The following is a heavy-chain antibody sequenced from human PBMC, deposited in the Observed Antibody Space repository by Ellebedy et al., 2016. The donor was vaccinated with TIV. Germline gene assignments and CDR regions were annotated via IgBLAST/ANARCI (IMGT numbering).Heavy chain of an antibody. J-gene: IGHJ4*02. V-gene: IGHV3-7*03. CDR3: AREAVGMIDY. CDR2: IKQDGSEK. CDR1: GFTFSTYW. Sequence: GGSLRLXCAASGFTFSTYWMNWVRQVPVKGLEWVANIKQDGSEKYYVDSVKGRFTITRDNAKNSLYLQMDSLRTEDTAVYYCAREAVGMIDYWGQGILVSVSS. D-gene: IGHD6-13*01.